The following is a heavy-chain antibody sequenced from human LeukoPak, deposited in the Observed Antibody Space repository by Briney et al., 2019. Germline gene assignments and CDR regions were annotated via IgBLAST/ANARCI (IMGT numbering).Heavy chain of an antibody. Sequence: QAGGSLRLSCAASGFTLDDYAMHWVRQAPGKGLEWVSLISGDGGTTYYADSVKGRFTISRDNSKNSLYLQMNSLRTEDTALYYCAKPLNYYDPIDYWGQGTLVTVSS. J-gene: IGHJ4*02. D-gene: IGHD3-22*01. CDR2: ISGDGGTT. V-gene: IGHV3-43*02. CDR1: GFTLDDYA. CDR3: AKPLNYYDPIDY.